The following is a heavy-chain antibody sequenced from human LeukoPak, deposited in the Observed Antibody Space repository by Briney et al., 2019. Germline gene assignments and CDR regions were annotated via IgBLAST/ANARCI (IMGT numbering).Heavy chain of an antibody. J-gene: IGHJ4*02. Sequence: GGSLRLSCAASGFTFSNYAMSWVRQAPGRGLYWVSAISGSSGLTYYADSVKGRFTISRDNSKNTLYLQMNSLRAEDTAVYYCAKGTNRVFDYWGQGTLVTVSS. CDR3: AKGTNRVFDY. D-gene: IGHD1-14*01. CDR1: GFTFSNYA. V-gene: IGHV3-23*01. CDR2: ISGSSGLT.